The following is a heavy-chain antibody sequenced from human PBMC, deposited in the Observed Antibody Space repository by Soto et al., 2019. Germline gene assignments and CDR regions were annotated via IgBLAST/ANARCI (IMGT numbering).Heavy chain of an antibody. CDR1: GFTFSNYG. V-gene: IGHV3-30*18. Sequence: QVQLVESGGGVVQPGRSLRLSCAASGFTFSNYGIHWVRQAPGNGLEWVAVISRDGSVRYYADSVKGRFTISRDNSKNTLYLKVNNLRAEDTAVYYCAKEYCGGHCSSDYFDYWGQGTLVTVSS. CDR3: AKEYCGGHCSSDYFDY. D-gene: IGHD2-21*01. J-gene: IGHJ4*02. CDR2: ISRDGSVR.